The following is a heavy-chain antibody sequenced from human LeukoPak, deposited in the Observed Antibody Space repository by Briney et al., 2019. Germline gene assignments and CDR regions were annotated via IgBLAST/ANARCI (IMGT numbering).Heavy chain of an antibody. J-gene: IGHJ4*02. CDR2: INPSGGST. CDR3: ASSVAGTRGFDY. Sequence: ASVKVSCKASGYTFTSYYMHWVRQAPGQGLEWMGIINPSGGSTSYAQKFQGRVTMARDMSTSTVYMELSSLRSEDTAVYYCASSVAGTRGFDYWGQGTLVTVSS. CDR1: GYTFTSYY. V-gene: IGHV1-46*01. D-gene: IGHD6-19*01.